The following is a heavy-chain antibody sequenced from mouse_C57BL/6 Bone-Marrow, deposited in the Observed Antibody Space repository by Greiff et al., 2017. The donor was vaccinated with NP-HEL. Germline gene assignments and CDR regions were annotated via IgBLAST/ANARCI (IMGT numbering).Heavy chain of an antibody. Sequence: VKLQQPGAELVMPGASVKLSCKASGYTFTSYWMHWVKQRPGQGLEWIGEIDPSDSYTNYNQKFKGKSTLTVDKSSSTAYMQLSSLTSEDSAVYYCAREDYYGSSYLYAMDYWGQGTSVTVSS. J-gene: IGHJ4*01. V-gene: IGHV1-69*01. CDR3: AREDYYGSSYLYAMDY. CDR1: GYTFTSYW. D-gene: IGHD1-1*01. CDR2: IDPSDSYT.